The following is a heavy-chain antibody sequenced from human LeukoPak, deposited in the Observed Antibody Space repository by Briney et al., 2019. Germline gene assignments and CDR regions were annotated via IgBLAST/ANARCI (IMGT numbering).Heavy chain of an antibody. D-gene: IGHD3-3*01. Sequence: GGSLRLSCAASGFTFSSYAMSWVRQAPGKGLEWVSAISGSGGSTYYADSVKGRFTNSRDNSKNTLYLQMNSLRAEDTAVYYCAKAYYDFWSGFSHFDYWGQGTLVTVSS. V-gene: IGHV3-23*01. CDR1: GFTFSSYA. J-gene: IGHJ4*02. CDR2: ISGSGGST. CDR3: AKAYYDFWSGFSHFDY.